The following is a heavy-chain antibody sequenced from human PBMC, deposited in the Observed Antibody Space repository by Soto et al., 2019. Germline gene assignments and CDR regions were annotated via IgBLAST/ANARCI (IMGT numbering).Heavy chain of an antibody. Sequence: PSETLCLTCTVSGGSISSYYWRGIRQPPGKGLEWIGYIYYSGSTNYNPSLKSRVTISVDTSKNQFSLKLSSVTAADTAVYYCAILQHRRSCSVFDPWGHVSLLTVSS. CDR2: IYYSGST. CDR1: GGSISSYY. CDR3: AILQHRRSCSVFDP. J-gene: IGHJ5*02. D-gene: IGHD6-13*01. V-gene: IGHV4-59*08.